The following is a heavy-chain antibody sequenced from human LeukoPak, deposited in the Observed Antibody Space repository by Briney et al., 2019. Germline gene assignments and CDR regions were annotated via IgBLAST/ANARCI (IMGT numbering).Heavy chain of an antibody. J-gene: IGHJ6*02. CDR3: TTWELLLYYYGMDV. Sequence: RGGSLRLSCAASGFTFSNAWMSWVRQAPGKGLEWVGRIKSKTDGGTTDYAAPVKGRFTISRDDSKNTLYPQMNSLKTEDTAVYYCTTWELLLYYYGMDVWGQGTTVTVSS. CDR2: IKSKTDGGTT. CDR1: GFTFSNAW. V-gene: IGHV3-15*01. D-gene: IGHD1-26*01.